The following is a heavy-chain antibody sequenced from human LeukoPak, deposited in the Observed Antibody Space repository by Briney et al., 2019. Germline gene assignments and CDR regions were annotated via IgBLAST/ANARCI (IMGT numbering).Heavy chain of an antibody. CDR3: AKVAKYYYGSETYYFFEH. CDR2: ISTSSSYI. D-gene: IGHD3-10*01. V-gene: IGHV3-21*01. CDR1: GFTFSSYA. Sequence: GGSLRLSCAASGFTFSSYAMSWVRQAPGKGLEWVSSISTSSSYIYYADSVKGRFTISRDNAWNSLYLQMNSLRVEDTAVYYCAKVAKYYYGSETYYFFEHWGQGTPVTASS. J-gene: IGHJ4*02.